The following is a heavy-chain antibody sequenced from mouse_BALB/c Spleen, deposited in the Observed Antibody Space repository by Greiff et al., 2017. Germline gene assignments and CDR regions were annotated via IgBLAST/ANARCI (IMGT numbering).Heavy chain of an antibody. CDR2: ISSGGST. Sequence: EVKLQESGGGLVKPGGSLKLSCAASGFTFSSYAMSWVRQTPEKRLEWVASISSGGSTYYPDSVKGRFTISRDNARNILYLQMSSLRSEDTAMYYCARGGGLRDPFDYWGQGTTLTVSS. CDR3: ARGGGLRDPFDY. D-gene: IGHD2-4*01. J-gene: IGHJ2*01. CDR1: GFTFSSYA. V-gene: IGHV5-6-5*01.